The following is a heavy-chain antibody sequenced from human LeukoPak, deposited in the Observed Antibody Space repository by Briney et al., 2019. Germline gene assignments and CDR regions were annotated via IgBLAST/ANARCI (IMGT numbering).Heavy chain of an antibody. CDR1: GYTFSDFY. CDR2: ISPNTGGT. CDR3: AEGSYGSGYY. Sequence: ASVKVSCKASGYTFSDFYIHWVRQAPGHGLEWMGWISPNTGGTNYAQKFQGRVTMTRDTSISTAYMELSRLRSDDTAVYYCAEGSYGSGYYWGQGTLVTVSS. D-gene: IGHD5-18*01. J-gene: IGHJ4*02. V-gene: IGHV1-2*02.